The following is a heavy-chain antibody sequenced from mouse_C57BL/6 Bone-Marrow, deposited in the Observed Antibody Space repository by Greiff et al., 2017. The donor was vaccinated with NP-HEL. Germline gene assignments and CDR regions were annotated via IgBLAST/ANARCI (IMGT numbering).Heavy chain of an antibody. Sequence: VQLQQPGAELVKPGASVKLSCKASGYTFTSYWMHWVKQRPGQGLEWIGMIHPNSGSTNYNEKFKSKATLTVDKSSSTAYMQLSSLTSEDSAVXYGARFLHCYGSWYFDVGGTGTTGTVSA. V-gene: IGHV1-64*01. D-gene: IGHD1-1*01. J-gene: IGHJ1*03. CDR1: GYTFTSYW. CDR2: IHPNSGST. CDR3: ARFLHCYGSWYFDV.